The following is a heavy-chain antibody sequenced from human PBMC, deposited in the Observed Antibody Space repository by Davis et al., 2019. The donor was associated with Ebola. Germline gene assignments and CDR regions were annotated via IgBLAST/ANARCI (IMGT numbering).Heavy chain of an antibody. J-gene: IGHJ4*02. CDR3: ARRKHYYDSSGYYFDY. Sequence: SVKVSCKASGGTFSSYAISWVRQAPGQGLEWMGGIIPIFGTANYAQKFQGRVTIIADESTSTAYMELSSLRSEDTAVYYCARRKHYYDSSGYYFDYWGQGTLVTVSS. V-gene: IGHV1-69*13. CDR2: IIPIFGTA. CDR1: GGTFSSYA. D-gene: IGHD3-22*01.